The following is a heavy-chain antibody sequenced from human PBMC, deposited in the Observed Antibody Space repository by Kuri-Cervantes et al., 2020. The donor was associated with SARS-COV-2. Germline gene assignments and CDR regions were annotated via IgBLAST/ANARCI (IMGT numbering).Heavy chain of an antibody. D-gene: IGHD6-19*01. Sequence: GGSLRLSCAASGFTFSSYAMHWVRQAPGKGLEWVAVISYDGSNKYYADSVKGRFTISRDNSKNTPYLQMNSLRAEDTAVYYCAKEEEEPWLEVGFDYWGQGTLVTSPQ. CDR2: ISYDGSNK. V-gene: IGHV3-30-3*01. J-gene: IGHJ4*02. CDR3: AKEEEEPWLEVGFDY. CDR1: GFTFSSYA.